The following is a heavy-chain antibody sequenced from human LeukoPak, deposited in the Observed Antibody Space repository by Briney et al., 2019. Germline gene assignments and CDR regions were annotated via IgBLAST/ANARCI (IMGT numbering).Heavy chain of an antibody. CDR2: VRYDGSNK. J-gene: IGHJ4*02. D-gene: IGHD2-2*02. CDR1: GFTFSSYG. Sequence: GGSLRLSCAASGFTFSSYGMHWVRQAPGKGLEWVAFVRYDGSNKYYADSVKGRFTISRDNSKNTLYLQMNSLRAEDTAVYYCANLDIEVVPAAIGSFVDYWGQGTLVTVSS. V-gene: IGHV3-30*02. CDR3: ANLDIEVVPAAIGSFVDY.